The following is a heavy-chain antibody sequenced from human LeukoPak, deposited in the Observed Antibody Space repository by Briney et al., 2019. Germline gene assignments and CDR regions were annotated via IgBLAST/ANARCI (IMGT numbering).Heavy chain of an antibody. CDR1: GFTFSSYA. V-gene: IGHV3-23*01. CDR2: ISGSGGST. Sequence: GGSLRLSCAASGFTFSSYAMSWVRQAPGKGLEWVSAISGSGGSTYYADSVKGRFTISRDNSKNTLYLQMNSLRAEDTAVYYCARDLRITMIVVVLLDYWGQGTLVTVSS. J-gene: IGHJ4*02. CDR3: ARDLRITMIVVVLLDY. D-gene: IGHD3-22*01.